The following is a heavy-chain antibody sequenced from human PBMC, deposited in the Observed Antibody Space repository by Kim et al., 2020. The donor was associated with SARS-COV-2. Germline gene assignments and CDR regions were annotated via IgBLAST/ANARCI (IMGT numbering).Heavy chain of an antibody. CDR3: ARHVGQQLVHFAFDI. Sequence: PSFQGQVTISADKSISTAYLQWSSLKASDTAMYYCARHVGQQLVHFAFDIWGQGTMVTVSS. D-gene: IGHD6-13*01. V-gene: IGHV5-51*01. J-gene: IGHJ3*02.